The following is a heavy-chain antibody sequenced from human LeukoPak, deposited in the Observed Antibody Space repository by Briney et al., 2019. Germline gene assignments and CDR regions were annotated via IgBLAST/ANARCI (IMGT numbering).Heavy chain of an antibody. V-gene: IGHV3-23*01. CDR2: ISSRGVST. CDR1: GFTFSSYA. D-gene: IGHD3-22*01. Sequence: GGSLRLSCAASGFTFSSYAMSWVRQAPGKGLEWVSAISSRGVSTYYADSVKGRFTISRDNSENTLYLQMSSLRAEDTAVYYCAKGDSSGYYYSYWYFDLWGRGTLVTVSS. CDR3: AKGDSSGYYYSYWYFDL. J-gene: IGHJ2*01.